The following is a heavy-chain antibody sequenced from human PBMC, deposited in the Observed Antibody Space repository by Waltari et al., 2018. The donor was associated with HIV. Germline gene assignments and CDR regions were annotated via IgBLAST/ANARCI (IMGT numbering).Heavy chain of an antibody. CDR3: VTSLITFGGITAFDF. CDR2: VSTGRGFT. V-gene: IGHV1-3*04. CDR1: GYSFTSYA. Sequence: QVELVQSGPEVKKPGASVNISCATSGYSFTSYALHWVRRAPGRRLEWMGFVSTGRGFTKNSQDFQGRLVLTRDTSANTGYMQLSDLTSEDTAVYYCVTSLITFGGITAFDFWGQGTLVTISS. D-gene: IGHD3-16*01. J-gene: IGHJ3*01.